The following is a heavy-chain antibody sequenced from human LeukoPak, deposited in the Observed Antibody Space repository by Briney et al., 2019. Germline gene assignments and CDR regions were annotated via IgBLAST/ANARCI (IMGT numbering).Heavy chain of an antibody. J-gene: IGHJ5*02. D-gene: IGHD3-3*01. CDR2: ISAYNGNT. V-gene: IGHV1-18*01. CDR1: GYTFTSYG. CDR3: ARGLEWLTRRHTWFDP. Sequence: ASVKVSCKASGYTFTSYGITWVRQAPGQGLEWMGWISAYNGNTNYAQKLQGRVTMTTDTSTSTAYMELRSLRSDDTAVYYCARGLEWLTRRHTWFDPWGQGTLVTVSS.